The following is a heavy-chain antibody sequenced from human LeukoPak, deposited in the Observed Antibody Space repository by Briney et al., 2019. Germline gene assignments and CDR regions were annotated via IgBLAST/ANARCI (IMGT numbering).Heavy chain of an antibody. V-gene: IGHV3-7*01. CDR2: INQNGGET. Sequence: AGGSLRLSCAVSGFTFSDFWMNWVRRSPGKGLEWVASINQNGGETSYVDSVKGRFTISRDNPKNSLYLQMSSLRAEDTAVYYRARDGTAPGLYFDLWGQGTLVTVSS. CDR3: ARDGTAPGLYFDL. D-gene: IGHD6-13*01. CDR1: GFTFSDFW. J-gene: IGHJ4*01.